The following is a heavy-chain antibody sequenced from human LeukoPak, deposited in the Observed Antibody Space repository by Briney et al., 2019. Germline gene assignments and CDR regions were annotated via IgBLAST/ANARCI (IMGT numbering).Heavy chain of an antibody. CDR1: GFTFDDYA. J-gene: IGHJ3*02. V-gene: IGHV3-9*03. Sequence: GGSLRLSCAASGFTFDDYAMHWVRHAPGKGLEWVSGISWNSGSIVYADCVKGRFTISRDNAKNSLYLQMNSLRAEDMALYYCAKDKYSYGDNDAFDIWGQGTMVTVSS. CDR3: AKDKYSYGDNDAFDI. CDR2: ISWNSGSI. D-gene: IGHD5-18*01.